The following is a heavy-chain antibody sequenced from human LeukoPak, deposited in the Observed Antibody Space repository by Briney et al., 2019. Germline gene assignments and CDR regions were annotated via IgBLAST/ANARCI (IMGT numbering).Heavy chain of an antibody. CDR2: IWYDGSKE. V-gene: IGHV3-33*01. Sequence: GGSLRLSCVASGFTFSTYGMHWVRQAPGKGLEWVAIIWYDGSKEFYADSVKGRFTISRDNAKNSLYLQMSSLSAEDKAVYYCARRSSRSFDYWGQGTLVTVSS. D-gene: IGHD2/OR15-2a*01. J-gene: IGHJ4*02. CDR1: GFTFSTYG. CDR3: ARRSSRSFDY.